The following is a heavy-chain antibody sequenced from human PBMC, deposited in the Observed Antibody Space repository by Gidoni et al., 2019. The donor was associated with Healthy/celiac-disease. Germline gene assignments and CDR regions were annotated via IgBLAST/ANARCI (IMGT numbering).Heavy chain of an antibody. CDR3: ARGQTLKYYYGSGRSGGNWFDP. Sequence: QVQLQQWGAGLLKPSETLSLTCAVYGGSFSGYYWSWIRQPPGKGLEWIGEINHSGSTNYNPSLKRRVTISVDTSKNQFSLKLSSVTAADTAVYYCARGQTLKYYYGSGRSGGNWFDPWGQGTLVTVSS. J-gene: IGHJ5*02. D-gene: IGHD3-10*01. CDR1: GGSFSGYY. V-gene: IGHV4-34*01. CDR2: INHSGST.